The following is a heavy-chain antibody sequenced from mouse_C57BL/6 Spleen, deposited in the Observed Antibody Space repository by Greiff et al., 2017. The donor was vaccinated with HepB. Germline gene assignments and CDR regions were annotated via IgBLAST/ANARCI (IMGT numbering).Heavy chain of an antibody. J-gene: IGHJ3*01. V-gene: IGHV1-19*01. D-gene: IGHD1-1*01. Sequence: EVQLQQSGPVLVKPGASVKMSCKASGYTFTDYYMNWVKQSHGKSLEWIGVINPYNGGTSYNQKFKGKATLTVDKSSSTAYMELNSLTSEDSAVYYCDITTEEWFAYWGQGTLVTVSA. CDR2: INPYNGGT. CDR3: DITTEEWFAY. CDR1: GYTFTDYY.